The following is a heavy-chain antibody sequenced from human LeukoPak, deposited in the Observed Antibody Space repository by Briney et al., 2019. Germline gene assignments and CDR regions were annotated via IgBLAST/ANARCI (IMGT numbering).Heavy chain of an antibody. Sequence: GRSLRLSCAASGFTFSSYAMHWVRQAPGKGLEWVAVISYDGSNKYYADSVKGRFTISRDNSKNTLYLQMNGLRSEDTAVYYCARRDYGDCWGQGTLVTVSS. CDR1: GFTFSSYA. V-gene: IGHV3-30-3*01. CDR3: ARRDYGDC. J-gene: IGHJ4*02. CDR2: ISYDGSNK.